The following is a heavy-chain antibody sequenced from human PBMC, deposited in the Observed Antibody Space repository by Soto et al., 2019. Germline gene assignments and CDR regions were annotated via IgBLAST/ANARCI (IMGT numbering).Heavy chain of an antibody. CDR1: GYTFTSYA. D-gene: IGHD4-17*01. Sequence: ASVKVSCKASGYTFTSYAMHWVRQAPGQRLEWMGWINAGNGNTKYSQEFQGRVTITRDTSASTAYMELSSLRSEDTAVYYCARVPMTTVTTWLDPWGQGTLVTVSS. J-gene: IGHJ5*02. CDR3: ARVPMTTVTTWLDP. CDR2: INAGNGNT. V-gene: IGHV1-3*01.